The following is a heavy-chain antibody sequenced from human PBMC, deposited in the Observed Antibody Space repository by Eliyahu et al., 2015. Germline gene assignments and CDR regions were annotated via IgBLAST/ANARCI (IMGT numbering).Heavy chain of an antibody. CDR3: ARDRKVYAGGRGSYYDLPLGS. Sequence: WVRQAPGQGLXWMGWXIXYNGNTNYAQKLQGRVTMTTDTSTSTAYMELRSLRSDDTAVYYCARDRKVYAGGRGSYYDLPLGSWGQGTLVTVSS. CDR2: XIXYNGNT. D-gene: IGHD1-26*01. J-gene: IGHJ5*02. V-gene: IGHV1-18*01.